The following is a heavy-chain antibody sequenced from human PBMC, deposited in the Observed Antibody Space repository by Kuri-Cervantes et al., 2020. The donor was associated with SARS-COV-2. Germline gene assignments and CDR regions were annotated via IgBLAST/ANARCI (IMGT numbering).Heavy chain of an antibody. CDR2: IRYDDSNE. Sequence: GESLKISCAASGFTFSYYGMHWVRQAPGKGLEWVTFIRYDDSNEYYADSVKGRFTISRDNSKSTLFLPMNSLRTEDTAVYYCAKDGGSGSYYNYYFDFWGQGTLVTVSS. CDR3: AKDGGSGSYYNYYFDF. J-gene: IGHJ4*02. CDR1: GFTFSYYG. V-gene: IGHV3-30*02. D-gene: IGHD3-10*01.